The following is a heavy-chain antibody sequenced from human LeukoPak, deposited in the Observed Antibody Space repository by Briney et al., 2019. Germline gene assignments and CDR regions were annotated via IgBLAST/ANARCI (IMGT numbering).Heavy chain of an antibody. V-gene: IGHV3-23*01. Sequence: GSLRLSCVASGFTFSTYAMTWVRQAPGKGLEWVSTISSNGGSTYYADSVRGRFTISRDNSKNTLYLQMNSLRAEDTAIYYCAKDRLSNGDPAGYWGQGTLVTVSS. CDR1: GFTFSTYA. D-gene: IGHD4-17*01. CDR2: ISSNGGST. CDR3: AKDRLSNGDPAGY. J-gene: IGHJ4*02.